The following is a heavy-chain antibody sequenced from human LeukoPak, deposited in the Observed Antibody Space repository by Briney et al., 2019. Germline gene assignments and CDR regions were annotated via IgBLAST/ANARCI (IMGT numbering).Heavy chain of an antibody. Sequence: SETLSLTCAVYGGSFSGYYWSWIRQPPGKGLEWIGEINHSGSTNYNPSLKSRVTISVDTSKNQFSLKLSSVTAADTAVYYCARDSPSGSPQFDYWGQGTLVTVSS. D-gene: IGHD1-26*01. CDR2: INHSGST. CDR1: GGSFSGYY. V-gene: IGHV4-34*01. J-gene: IGHJ4*02. CDR3: ARDSPSGSPQFDY.